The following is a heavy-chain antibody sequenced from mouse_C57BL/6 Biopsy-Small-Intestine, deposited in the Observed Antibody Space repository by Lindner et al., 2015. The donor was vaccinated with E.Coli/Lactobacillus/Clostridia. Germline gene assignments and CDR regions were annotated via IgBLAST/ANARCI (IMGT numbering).Heavy chain of an antibody. V-gene: IGHV1S26*01. CDR1: GYTFTGYN. J-gene: IGHJ1*01. Sequence: SVKVSCKASGYTFTGYNVHWVRQAPGQGLEWMGWINPKSGDTHYEQKFQGRVAMTRDTSIRTLYMELKRLRSDDTAVYYCARDIVMAMVNVRGLDVWGQGTTVSVSS. CDR2: INPKSGDT. D-gene: IGHD2-2*01. CDR3: ARDIVMAMVNVRGLDV.